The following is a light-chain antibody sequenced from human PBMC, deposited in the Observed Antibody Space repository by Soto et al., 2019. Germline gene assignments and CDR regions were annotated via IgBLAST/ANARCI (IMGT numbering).Light chain of an antibody. CDR2: AAS. CDR1: QTISKY. V-gene: IGKV1-39*01. J-gene: IGKJ2*01. CDR3: QQSFSNPRT. Sequence: DIQMNQSPSSLSASVGDRVTITCRSSQTISKYLSWYQQKPGKAPKLLIYAASNLQSGVPSRFSGAASGTDFTLTISSLQPEDFATYYCQQSFSNPRTFGQGTKVDIK.